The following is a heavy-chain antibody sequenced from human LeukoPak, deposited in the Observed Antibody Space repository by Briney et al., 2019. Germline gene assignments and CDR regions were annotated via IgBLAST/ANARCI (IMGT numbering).Heavy chain of an antibody. CDR1: GFTFSSYT. CDR3: GRQAAPDY. J-gene: IGHJ4*02. Sequence: GGSLRLSCAASGFTFSSYTMHWVRQAPGKGLEWVAFISYHGSNIYYADSVKGRFTISRDNAKNSLYLQMNSLRAEDTALYYCGRQAAPDYWGQGTLVTVSS. CDR2: ISYHGSNI. D-gene: IGHD2-15*01. V-gene: IGHV3-30*04.